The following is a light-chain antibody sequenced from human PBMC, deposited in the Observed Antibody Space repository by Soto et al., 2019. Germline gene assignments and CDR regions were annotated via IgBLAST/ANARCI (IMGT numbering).Light chain of an antibody. Sequence: GARVTITCRASQSISTWLAWYQQKPGKAPKLLIYKASSLESGVPARFSGSGSGTEFTLTISSLQPDDFASYYCQQYDSYSPLTFGGGTKVEIK. CDR1: QSISTW. CDR2: KAS. CDR3: QQYDSYSPLT. V-gene: IGKV1-5*03. J-gene: IGKJ4*01.